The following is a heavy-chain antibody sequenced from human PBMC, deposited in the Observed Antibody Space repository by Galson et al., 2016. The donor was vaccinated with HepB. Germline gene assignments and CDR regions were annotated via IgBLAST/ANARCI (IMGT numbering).Heavy chain of an antibody. CDR1: GFTFSSYS. V-gene: IGHV3-48*02. D-gene: IGHD5-24*01. Sequence: SLRLSCAASGFTFSSYSMNWVRQAPGKGLEWVSHITHTTYTIYYADSVKGRFTISRDNAKNSVYLQMNSLRDEDTAVYCCARDGGGGYNLDYWGQGTLVTVPS. CDR3: ARDGGGGYNLDY. CDR2: ITHTTYTI. J-gene: IGHJ4*02.